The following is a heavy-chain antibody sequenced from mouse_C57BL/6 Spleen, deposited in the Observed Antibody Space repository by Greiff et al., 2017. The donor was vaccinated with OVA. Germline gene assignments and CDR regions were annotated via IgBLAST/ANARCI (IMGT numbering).Heavy chain of an antibody. D-gene: IGHD2-5*01. V-gene: IGHV1-81*01. CDR2: IYPRSGNT. J-gene: IGHJ4*01. CDR3: ARREAYYSNYDYAMDY. CDR1: GYTFTSYG. Sequence: QVQLQQSGAELARPGASVKLSCKASGYTFTSYGISWVKQRTGQGLEWIGEIYPRSGNTYYKEKFKGKATLTADKSSITEYMELRSLTSEDSAVYFCARREAYYSNYDYAMDYWGQGTSVTVSS.